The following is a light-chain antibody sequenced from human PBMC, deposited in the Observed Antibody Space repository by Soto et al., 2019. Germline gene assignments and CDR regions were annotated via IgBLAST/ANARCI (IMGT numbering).Light chain of an antibody. V-gene: IGKV3-15*01. J-gene: IGKJ1*01. Sequence: EIVVTLSLSTLSIPTGERVTLSCRASESINRNLVWYQKRPGQAPRLVIYGASTRATGIPARFSGSGSGTDFTLTISSLQSEDLAVYYCQQCPNWPRTFGHGTKVAIK. CDR1: ESINRN. CDR2: GAS. CDR3: QQCPNWPRT.